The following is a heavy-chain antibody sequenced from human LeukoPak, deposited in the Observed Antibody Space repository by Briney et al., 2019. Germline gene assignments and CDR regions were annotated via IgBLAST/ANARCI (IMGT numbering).Heavy chain of an antibody. CDR3: AKTGSDRFDY. CDR2: FSGSGGNT. J-gene: IGHJ4*02. Sequence: GGSLRLSCAASGFTFSSYARSWVRQAPGKGLEWVSAFSGSGGNTYYADSVKGRFTISRDNSNNTLYLQMNTLRAENTAVYYCAKTGSDRFDYWGQGTLVTVSS. V-gene: IGHV3-23*01. CDR1: GFTFSSYA. D-gene: IGHD1-26*01.